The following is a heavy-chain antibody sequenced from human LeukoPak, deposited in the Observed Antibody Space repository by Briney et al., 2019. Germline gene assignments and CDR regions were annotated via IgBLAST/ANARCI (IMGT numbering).Heavy chain of an antibody. V-gene: IGHV3-48*01. Sequence: PGGSLRLSCAASGFTFSSYSMNWVRQAPGKGLEGVSYISSRSSTTYYADSVKGRFTISRDNAKNSRYLQMNSLRAEDTAVYYCASDYYDSSGIDYWGQGTLVTVSS. J-gene: IGHJ4*02. CDR1: GFTFSSYS. CDR2: ISSRSSTT. CDR3: ASDYYDSSGIDY. D-gene: IGHD3-22*01.